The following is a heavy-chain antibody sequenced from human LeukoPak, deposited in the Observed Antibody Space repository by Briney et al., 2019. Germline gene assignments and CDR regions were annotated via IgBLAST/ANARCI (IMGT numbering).Heavy chain of an antibody. CDR3: ARDRDCSGDSCYSRTYYYYGLDV. CDR2: INADNDNT. D-gene: IGHD2-15*01. J-gene: IGHJ6*02. Sequence: ASVKVSCKASGYTFTSYAMHWVRQAPGQRLEWMGWINADNDNTKYSQKFQGRVTITRDTSATTDYMELSSLRSEDTAVYYYARDRDCSGDSCYSRTYYYYGLDVWGQGTTVTVSS. CDR1: GYTFTSYA. V-gene: IGHV1-3*01.